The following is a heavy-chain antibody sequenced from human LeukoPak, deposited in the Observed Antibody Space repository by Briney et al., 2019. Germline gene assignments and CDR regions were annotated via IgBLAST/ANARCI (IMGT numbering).Heavy chain of an antibody. Sequence: GGSQRLSCAASGFTFNTDALTWVRQAPGKGLEGVAVISGSGVFTFYADSVKGRFTRSRDNSKNTLYLQMNSLRAQDTAIYYCAKNPFVSPDFWGQGTLVTVSS. J-gene: IGHJ4*02. CDR1: GFTFNTDA. V-gene: IGHV3-23*01. D-gene: IGHD3-3*01. CDR3: AKNPFVSPDF. CDR2: ISGSGVFT.